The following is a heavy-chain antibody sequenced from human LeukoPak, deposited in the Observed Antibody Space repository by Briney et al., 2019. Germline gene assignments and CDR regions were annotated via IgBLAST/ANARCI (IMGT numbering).Heavy chain of an antibody. J-gene: IGHJ5*02. CDR2: INTNTGNP. CDR1: GYTFTSYA. Sequence: GASVKVSCKASGYTFTSYAMNWVRQAPGQGLEWMGWINTNTGNPTYAQGFTGRFVFSLDTSVSTAYLQISSLKAEDTAVYYCARGRYYDSSDYYYNNWFDPWGQGTLVTVSS. V-gene: IGHV7-4-1*02. D-gene: IGHD3-22*01. CDR3: ARGRYYDSSDYYYNNWFDP.